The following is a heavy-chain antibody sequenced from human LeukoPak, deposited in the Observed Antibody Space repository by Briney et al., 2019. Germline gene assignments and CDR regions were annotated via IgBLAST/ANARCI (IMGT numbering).Heavy chain of an antibody. V-gene: IGHV3-7*03. D-gene: IGHD6-13*01. CDR1: RLTFSGSR. J-gene: IGHJ4*02. CDR2: ISPDGGTK. CDR3: TAGVSGSWDF. Sequence: GGSLRLSCRASRLTFSGSRMSWVRQAPGKGLEWVANISPDGGTKYYMDSVKGRVTISRDNARNSLYLEMSSLRTDDTAVYYCTAGVSGSWDFGGQGTLVTVSS.